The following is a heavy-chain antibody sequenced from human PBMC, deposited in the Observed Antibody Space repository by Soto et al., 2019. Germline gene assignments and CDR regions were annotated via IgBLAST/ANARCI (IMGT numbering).Heavy chain of an antibody. CDR1: GFTFSNYD. CDR3: AKGRWLDDY. J-gene: IGHJ4*02. V-gene: IGHV3-23*01. Sequence: EVQLLESGGGLVQPGGSLRLSCAASGFTFSNYDMSWDRQAPGKGLEWVSVISATDGSTNYADSVQGRFTISRDNSKNTLYLQMNSLRAEDTAVYYCAKGRWLDDYGGQGTLVTVSA. CDR2: ISATDGST. D-gene: IGHD6-19*01.